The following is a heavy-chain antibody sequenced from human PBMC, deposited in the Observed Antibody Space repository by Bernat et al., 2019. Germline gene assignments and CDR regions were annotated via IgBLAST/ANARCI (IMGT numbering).Heavy chain of an antibody. V-gene: IGHV3-7*03. Sequence: EVQLVESGGGLVQPGGSLRLSCAASGFTFSNYWMSWVRQAPGKGLEWVANLKQDGTERYYVDTGRGRFTIYRDNAKNSLHLQMNSLRAEDTAVYYCARVGYGGSSFDYWGQGTLVSVSS. D-gene: IGHD3-16*01. CDR2: LKQDGTER. CDR1: GFTFSNYW. J-gene: IGHJ4*02. CDR3: ARVGYGGSSFDY.